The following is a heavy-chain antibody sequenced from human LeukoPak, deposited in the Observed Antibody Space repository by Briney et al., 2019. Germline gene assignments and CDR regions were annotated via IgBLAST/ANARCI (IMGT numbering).Heavy chain of an antibody. V-gene: IGHV3-33*01. Sequence: PGRSLRLSCAASGFTFSSYGLHWVRQAPGKGLEWVAVIWYDGSNKYYADSVKGRFTISRDNAKNSLYLQMNSLRAEDTAVYYCARDVTLGNFDYWGQGILVIVSS. D-gene: IGHD3-16*01. CDR3: ARDVTLGNFDY. J-gene: IGHJ4*02. CDR1: GFTFSSYG. CDR2: IWYDGSNK.